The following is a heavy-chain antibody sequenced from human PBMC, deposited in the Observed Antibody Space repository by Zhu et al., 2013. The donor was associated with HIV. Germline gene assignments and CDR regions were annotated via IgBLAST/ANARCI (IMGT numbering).Heavy chain of an antibody. J-gene: IGHJ5*02. Sequence: VQLEESGPGLVKPSETLSLNCTVSGYSINSGYFWGWVRQSPGRGLEWIASIYVSGSTYYNSSLKNRVTISLDTSKNQFSLKLTSVTAADTAVYYCVRVRFNHQLLRTWFDPGARESWSPSPQ. CDR3: VRVRFNHQLLRTWFDP. CDR1: GYSINSGYF. D-gene: IGHD1-1*01. V-gene: IGHV4-38-2*02. CDR2: IYVSGST.